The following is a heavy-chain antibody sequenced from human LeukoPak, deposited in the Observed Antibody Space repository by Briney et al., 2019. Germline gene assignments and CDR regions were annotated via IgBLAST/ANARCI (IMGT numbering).Heavy chain of an antibody. CDR3: ARAKWFGELLVGYFDY. D-gene: IGHD3-10*01. CDR2: IYYSGST. J-gene: IGHJ4*02. Sequence: SETLSLTCTVSGGSISPYYWSWIRQHPGKGLEWIGYIYYSGSTYYNPSLKSRVTISVDTSKNQFSLKLSSVTAADTAVYYCARAKWFGELLVGYFDYWGQGTLVTVSS. CDR1: GGSISPYY. V-gene: IGHV4-31*03.